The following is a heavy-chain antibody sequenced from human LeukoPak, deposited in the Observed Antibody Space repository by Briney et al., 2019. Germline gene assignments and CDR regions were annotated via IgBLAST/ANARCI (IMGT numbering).Heavy chain of an antibody. CDR2: INHSGST. V-gene: IGHV4-34*01. CDR3: ARVRGVIIEVGAFDI. D-gene: IGHD3-10*01. J-gene: IGHJ3*02. Sequence: SETLSLTCAVYGGSFSGYYWSWIRQPPGKGLEWIGEINHSGSTNYNPSLKSRVTISVDKSKSQFSLKLSSVTAADTAVYYCARVRGVIIEVGAFDIWGQGTMVTVSS. CDR1: GGSFSGYY.